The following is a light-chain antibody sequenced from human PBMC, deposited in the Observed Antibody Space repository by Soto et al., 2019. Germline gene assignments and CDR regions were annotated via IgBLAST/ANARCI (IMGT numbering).Light chain of an antibody. CDR1: SSDIGGYNY. CDR3: SSYAGSDNLV. CDR2: EVT. V-gene: IGLV2-8*01. J-gene: IGLJ3*02. Sequence: QSALTQPPSASGSPGQSVTISCTGTSSDIGGYNYVSWYQQNPGKAPRLMIYEVTKRPSGVPDRFSGSKSGHTASRTVSGLQAEDEAEYYCSSYAGSDNLVFGGGTKLTVL.